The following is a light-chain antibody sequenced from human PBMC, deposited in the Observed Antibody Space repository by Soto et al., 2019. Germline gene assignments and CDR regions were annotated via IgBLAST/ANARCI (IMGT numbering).Light chain of an antibody. CDR3: SSYTSSSTLV. CDR1: SSDVGGYNY. CDR2: DVS. Sequence: QSALTQPASVSGSPGQSTTISCTGTSSDVGGYNYVSSYQHHPGKAPKLMIYDVSKRPSGVSNRFSGSKSGNTDSLTISGLQAEDEADYYCSSYTSSSTLVFGGGAQLTVL. V-gene: IGLV2-14*03. J-gene: IGLJ3*02.